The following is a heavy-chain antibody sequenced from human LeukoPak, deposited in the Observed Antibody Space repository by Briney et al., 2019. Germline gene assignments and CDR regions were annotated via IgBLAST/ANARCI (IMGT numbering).Heavy chain of an antibody. CDR1: GGSIRNYY. Sequence: SETLSLTCTVSGGSIRNYYWSWIRQPPGKGLEWIGYISYSGSTNYNPSLKSRVTISVDTSKNQFSLKLRSVTTADTAVYYCARALLRPWFDPWGQGTLVTVSS. J-gene: IGHJ5*02. V-gene: IGHV4-59*01. CDR3: ARALLRPWFDP. CDR2: ISYSGST. D-gene: IGHD3-16*01.